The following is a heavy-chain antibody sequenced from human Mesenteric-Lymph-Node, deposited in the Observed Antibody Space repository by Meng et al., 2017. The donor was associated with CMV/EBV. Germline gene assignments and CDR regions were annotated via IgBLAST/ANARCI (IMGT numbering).Heavy chain of an antibody. CDR2: VNSDRTSP. V-gene: IGHV3-74*01. D-gene: IGHD1-26*01. J-gene: IGHJ4*02. CDR1: GFTFSSYW. Sequence: GESLKISCAAPGFTFSSYWMHWVRQAPGKGLVWVSRVNSDRTSPTYADSVKGRFTISRDNAKNTLYLQMNSLRAADTAVYYCARDRKWEKPYYFDYWGQGTLVTVSS. CDR3: ARDRKWEKPYYFDY.